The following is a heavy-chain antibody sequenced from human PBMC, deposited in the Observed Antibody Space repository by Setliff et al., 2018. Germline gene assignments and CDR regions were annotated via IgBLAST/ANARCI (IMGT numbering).Heavy chain of an antibody. V-gene: IGHV1-2*06. J-gene: IGHJ4*02. D-gene: IGHD4-4*01. CDR1: GYTFTGYY. Sequence: ASVKVSCKASGYTFTGYYMYWVRQAPGQGLEWMGRINPSSGATIYAQKFQGRVTMTSDTSISTAYLQWSSLKASDTAMYYCARRSSNYGDWGQGTLVTVSS. CDR2: INPSSGAT. CDR3: ARRSSNYGD.